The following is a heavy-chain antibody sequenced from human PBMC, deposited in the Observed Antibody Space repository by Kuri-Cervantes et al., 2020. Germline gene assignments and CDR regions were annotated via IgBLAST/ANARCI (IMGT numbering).Heavy chain of an antibody. D-gene: IGHD6-19*01. CDR3: ARVGVYSSGWGGNYYYGMDV. Sequence: GESLKISCAASGFTFSSYSMNWVRQAPGKGLEWVSSISSSSSYIYYADSVKGRFTISRDNAKNSLYPQMNSLRAEDTAVYYCARVGVYSSGWGGNYYYGMDVWGQGTTVTVSS. CDR2: ISSSSSYI. V-gene: IGHV3-21*04. J-gene: IGHJ6*02. CDR1: GFTFSSYS.